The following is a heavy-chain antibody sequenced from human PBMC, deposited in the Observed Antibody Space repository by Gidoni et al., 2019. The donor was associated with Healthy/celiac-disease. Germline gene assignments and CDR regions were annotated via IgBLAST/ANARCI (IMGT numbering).Heavy chain of an antibody. CDR2: ISSSSSNI. CDR3: ARDSSGWYGMDV. J-gene: IGHJ6*02. Sequence: EVQLLEAGGGLVHPGGSLRLSCAASGFTFSSYSINWVRQAPGKGLEWVSSISSSSSNIYYADSVKGRFTISRDNAKNSLYLQRNSLRAEDTAVYYCARDSSGWYGMDVWGQGTTVTVSS. D-gene: IGHD6-19*01. V-gene: IGHV3-21*01. CDR1: GFTFSSYS.